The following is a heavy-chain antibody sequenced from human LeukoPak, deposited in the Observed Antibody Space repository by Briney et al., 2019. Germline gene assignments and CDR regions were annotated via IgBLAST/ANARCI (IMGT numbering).Heavy chain of an antibody. J-gene: IGHJ3*02. V-gene: IGHV3-53*01. Sequence: GGSLRLSCAASGFTVSNNYMNWVRQPPGKGLEWLSIIYSGGSTYYADAVRGRFTVSRDNSKSTLYLQMNSLSAEDTAIYYCVQHDYGSSGPFDAFDIWGQGTMVTVSS. CDR1: GFTVSNNY. CDR2: IYSGGST. CDR3: VQHDYGSSGPFDAFDI. D-gene: IGHD6-25*01.